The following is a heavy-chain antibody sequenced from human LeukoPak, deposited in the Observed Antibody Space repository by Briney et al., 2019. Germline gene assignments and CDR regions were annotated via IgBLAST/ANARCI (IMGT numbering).Heavy chain of an antibody. Sequence: PRASVKVSCKASGYTFTDYYIHWVRQAPGQGLEWMGWINPNRGGTNYAQNFQGRVTMTRDTSISTAYMELSRLRSDDTAVYYCASAIGTTVTTDDEGLEAFDIWGQGTMVTVSS. D-gene: IGHD4-11*01. J-gene: IGHJ3*02. CDR1: GYTFTDYY. V-gene: IGHV1-2*02. CDR3: ASAIGTTVTTDDEGLEAFDI. CDR2: INPNRGGT.